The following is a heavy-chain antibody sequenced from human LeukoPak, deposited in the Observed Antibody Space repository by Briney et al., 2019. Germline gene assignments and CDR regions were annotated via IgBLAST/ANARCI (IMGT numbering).Heavy chain of an antibody. CDR3: ARDMDITRAFDI. J-gene: IGHJ3*02. D-gene: IGHD2-2*03. CDR1: GFTFSSYG. CDR2: ISGSGGST. V-gene: IGHV3-23*01. Sequence: PGGSLRLSCAASGFTFSSYGMSWVRQAPGKGLEWVSAISGSGGSTYYADSVKGRFTISRDNSKNTLYLQMNGLRAEDTAVYYCARDMDITRAFDIWGQGTMVTVSS.